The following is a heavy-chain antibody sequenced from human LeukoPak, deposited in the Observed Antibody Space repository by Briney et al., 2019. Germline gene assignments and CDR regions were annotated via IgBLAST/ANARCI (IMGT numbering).Heavy chain of an antibody. CDR3: ANSGIVLDY. CDR1: GFTFSGSA. J-gene: IGHJ4*02. Sequence: GGSLRLSCAASGFTFSGSAMHWVRQASGKGLEWVGRIRSKANSYATAYAASVKGRFTISRDDSKNTAYLQMNSLRAEDTAVYYCANSGIVLDYWGQGTLVTVSS. D-gene: IGHD3-10*01. V-gene: IGHV3-73*01. CDR2: IRSKANSYAT.